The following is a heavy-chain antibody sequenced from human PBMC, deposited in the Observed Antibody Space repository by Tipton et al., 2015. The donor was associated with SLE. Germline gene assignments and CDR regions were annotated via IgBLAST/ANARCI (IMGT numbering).Heavy chain of an antibody. Sequence: LSLTCTVSGGSINSGRYFWSWIRQHLGKGLQWIGYIAYSGSTYYNPSLMSRVTMSIDTSKNQFSLRLTSVTAADTAVYYCARETGYGTPGWQYYYNMDVWGQGTSVFVSS. V-gene: IGHV4-31*03. CDR2: IAYSGST. CDR1: GGSINSGRYF. CDR3: ARETGYGTPGWQYYYNMDV. J-gene: IGHJ6*02. D-gene: IGHD3-9*01.